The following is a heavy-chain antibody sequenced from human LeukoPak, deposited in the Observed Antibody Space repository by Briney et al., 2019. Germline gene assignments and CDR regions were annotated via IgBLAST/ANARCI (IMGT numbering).Heavy chain of an antibody. J-gene: IGHJ2*01. CDR3: ARMITWYFDL. V-gene: IGHV4-39*01. D-gene: IGHD3-16*01. CDR2: VYYRGNT. CDR1: GDSISSSSYY. Sequence: SETLSLTCTVSGDSISSSSYYWVWIRQPPGKGLEWIGSVYYRGNTYYNPSLKSRVTISVDTSKNQFSLRLSSVTASDTAVYYCARMITWYFDLWGRGTLVTVSS.